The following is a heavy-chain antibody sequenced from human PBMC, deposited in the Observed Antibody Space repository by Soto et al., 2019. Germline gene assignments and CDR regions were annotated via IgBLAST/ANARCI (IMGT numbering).Heavy chain of an antibody. CDR3: ARHIGYSGYDWDYYYGMDV. V-gene: IGHV4-39*01. CDR1: GGSISSSSYY. D-gene: IGHD5-12*01. CDR2: IYYSGST. J-gene: IGHJ6*02. Sequence: KSSETLSLTCTVSGGSISSSSYYWGWIRQPPGKGLEWIGSIYYSGSTYYNPSLKSRVTISVDTSKNQFSLKLSSVTAADTAVYYCARHIGYSGYDWDYYYGMDVWGQGTTVTVSS.